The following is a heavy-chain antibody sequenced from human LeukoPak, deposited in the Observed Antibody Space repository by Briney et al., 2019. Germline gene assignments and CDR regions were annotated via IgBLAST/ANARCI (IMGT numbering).Heavy chain of an antibody. J-gene: IGHJ4*02. V-gene: IGHV1-69*05. CDR2: IIPIFGTA. D-gene: IGHD3-22*01. Sequence: GASVKVSCKASGYTFTGYYMHWVRQAPGQGLEWMGGIIPIFGTANYAQKFQGRVTITTDESTSTAYMELSSLRSDDTAVYYCARGYYDSSGYYDYWGQGTLVTVSS. CDR3: ARGYYDSSGYYDY. CDR1: GYTFTGYY.